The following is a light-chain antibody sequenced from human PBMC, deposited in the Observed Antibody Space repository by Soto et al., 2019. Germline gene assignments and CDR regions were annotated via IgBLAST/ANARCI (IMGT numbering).Light chain of an antibody. CDR3: QESYSSPFT. CDR2: TSS. Sequence: DIQMTQSPSSLSASIGDRVIITCWTSQSVSTFLNWYRHKPGEAPRLLIYTSSTLHDGVLSRFSCSRSGTEFTLTISSLQPEDFATYHCQESYSSPFTIGPGTRVDVK. V-gene: IGKV1-39*01. J-gene: IGKJ3*01. CDR1: QSVSTF.